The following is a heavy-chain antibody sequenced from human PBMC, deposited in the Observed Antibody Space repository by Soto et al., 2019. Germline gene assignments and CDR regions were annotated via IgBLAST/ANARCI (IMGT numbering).Heavy chain of an antibody. CDR2: ISAGGGRT. Sequence: GESLKISCAASGFTFSSYAMNWVRQAPGKGLEWVSGISAGGGRTYYADSVKGRFTISRDNSKNTLYLQMNSLSAEDTALYYCAKDGYTSGWYPPNCNRFAPWGQGSLVTVSS. J-gene: IGHJ5*02. CDR3: AKDGYTSGWYPPNCNRFAP. V-gene: IGHV3-23*01. CDR1: GFTFSSYA. D-gene: IGHD6-19*01.